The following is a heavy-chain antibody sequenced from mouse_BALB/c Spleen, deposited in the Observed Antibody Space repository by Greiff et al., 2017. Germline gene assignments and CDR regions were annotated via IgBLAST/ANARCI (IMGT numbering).Heavy chain of an antibody. V-gene: IGHV1-69*01. CDR2: IDTSDSYT. CDR1: GYTFTDYW. D-gene: IGHD2-1*01. Sequence: VQLQQPGAELVMPGASVKMSCKASGYTFTDYWMHWVKQRPGQGLEWIGAIDTSDSYTSYNQKFKGKATLTVDESSSTAYMQLSSLTSEDSAVYYCARGGNLAWFAYWGQGTLVTVSA. CDR3: ARGGNLAWFAY. J-gene: IGHJ3*01.